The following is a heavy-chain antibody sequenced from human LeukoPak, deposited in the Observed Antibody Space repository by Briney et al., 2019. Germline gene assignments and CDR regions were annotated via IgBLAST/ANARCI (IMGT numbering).Heavy chain of an antibody. Sequence: ASVKVSCKASGYTFTGYYMHWVRQAPGQGLEWMGWINPNSGNTGYAQKFQGRVTMTRNTSIRTAYMELSSLRSEDTAVYYCARGPLSRGYYYYYMDVWGKGTTVTISS. V-gene: IGHV1-8*02. CDR3: ARGPLSRGYYYYYMDV. CDR2: INPNSGNT. CDR1: GYTFTGYY. J-gene: IGHJ6*03.